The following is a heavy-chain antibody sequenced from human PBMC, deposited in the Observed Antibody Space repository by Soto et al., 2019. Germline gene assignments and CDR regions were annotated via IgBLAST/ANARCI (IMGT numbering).Heavy chain of an antibody. V-gene: IGHV1-46*01. D-gene: IGHD6-13*01. CDR1: GYTFTSYY. Sequence: QVQLVQSGAEVKKPGASVKVSCKASGYTFTSYYMHWVRQAPGQGLDWMGIINPSGGSTSYAQKFQGRVTMTRDTSTSTVYMELISLRSEDTAVYYCAIPTIAAAAPPYYYYYGMDVWGQGTTVTVSS. J-gene: IGHJ6*02. CDR3: AIPTIAAAAPPYYYYYGMDV. CDR2: INPSGGST.